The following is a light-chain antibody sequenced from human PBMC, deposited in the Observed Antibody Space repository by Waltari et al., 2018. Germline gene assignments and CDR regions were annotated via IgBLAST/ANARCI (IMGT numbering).Light chain of an antibody. CDR3: AAWDDRLSRVL. V-gene: IGLV1-47*01. Sequence: QSVLTQPPSAAGTPGQRVTISCSGSSSNIGSNYVCWYQQLPGTAPKLLIYKNEQRPSGVPGRFSASKSDPSASLAISGLRSDDEADYFCAAWDDRLSRVLFGGGTQLTVL. CDR2: KNE. CDR1: SSNIGSNY. J-gene: IGLJ2*01.